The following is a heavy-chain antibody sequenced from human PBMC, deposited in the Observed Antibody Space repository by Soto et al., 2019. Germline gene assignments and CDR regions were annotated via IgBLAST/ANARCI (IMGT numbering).Heavy chain of an antibody. CDR3: ARVGGGNSGYYYYGMDV. D-gene: IGHD2-21*02. Sequence: SGKVSCKASGGTFSSYAISWVRQAPGQGLEWMGGIIPIFGTANYAQKFQGRVTITADESTSTAYMELSSLRSEDTAVYYCARVGGGNSGYYYYGMDVWGQGTTVTVSS. CDR2: IIPIFGTA. V-gene: IGHV1-69*13. CDR1: GGTFSSYA. J-gene: IGHJ6*02.